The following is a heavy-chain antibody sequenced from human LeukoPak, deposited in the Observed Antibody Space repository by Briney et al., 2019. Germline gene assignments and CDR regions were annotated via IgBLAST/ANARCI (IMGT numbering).Heavy chain of an antibody. CDR3: AKDAFRYDTYYFDY. J-gene: IGHJ4*02. D-gene: IGHD3-22*01. CDR1: GFTFSSYG. V-gene: IGHV3-30*02. Sequence: GGSLRLSCAASGFTFSSYGMHWVRQAPGKGLEWVAFIRYDGSNKYYADSVKGRFTISRDNSKNTLYLQMNGLRAEDTAVYYCAKDAFRYDTYYFDYWGQGTLVTVSS. CDR2: IRYDGSNK.